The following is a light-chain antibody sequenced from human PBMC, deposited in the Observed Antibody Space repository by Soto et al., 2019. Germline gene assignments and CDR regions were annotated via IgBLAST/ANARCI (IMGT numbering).Light chain of an antibody. J-gene: IGKJ1*01. V-gene: IGKV3-11*01. CDR1: QSVSSY. Sequence: EIVLTQSPATLSLSPGERATLSCRASQSVSSYLAWYQQKPGQAPRLLIYDASNRATGIPARFSGSGSGTEFTLTISSLQSEDFAVYYCQKYNKWPRTFGQGNKVDIK. CDR3: QKYNKWPRT. CDR2: DAS.